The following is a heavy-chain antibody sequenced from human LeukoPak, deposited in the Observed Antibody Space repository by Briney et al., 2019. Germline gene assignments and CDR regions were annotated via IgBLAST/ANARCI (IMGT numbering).Heavy chain of an antibody. D-gene: IGHD3-10*01. Sequence: ASVKVSCKASGYAFTGYYMQWVRQAPGQGLEWMERINPNSGGTNYAQKFQGRVTMTRDTCISTAYMELSRLRADDTAVYYCAREALWFGEFSDYWGQGTLVTVSS. J-gene: IGHJ4*02. CDR1: GYAFTGYY. V-gene: IGHV1-2*06. CDR2: INPNSGGT. CDR3: AREALWFGEFSDY.